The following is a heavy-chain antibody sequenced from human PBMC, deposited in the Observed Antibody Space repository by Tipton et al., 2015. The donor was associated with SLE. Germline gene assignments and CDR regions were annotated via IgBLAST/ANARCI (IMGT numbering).Heavy chain of an antibody. J-gene: IGHJ3*02. CDR3: ARDQKLGWAFDI. V-gene: IGHV4-61*02. CDR1: GGSFTSGSYY. CDR2: IYTSGST. D-gene: IGHD7-27*01. Sequence: TLSLTCTVSGGSFTSGSYYWSWVRQPAGKGLEWIGRIYTSGSTNYNPSLKSRVTISVDTSKKQFSLNLSSVTAADTAVYYCARDQKLGWAFDIWGQGTMVTVSS.